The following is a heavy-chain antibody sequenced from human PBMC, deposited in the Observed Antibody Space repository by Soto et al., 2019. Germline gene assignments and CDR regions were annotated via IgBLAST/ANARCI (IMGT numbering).Heavy chain of an antibody. CDR3: AKGIDCGNARCPSDPKGV. V-gene: IGHV3-23*01. D-gene: IGHD2-21*01. Sequence: EVQLLESGGGLVQPGGSLRLSCAASGFSFSTFGMSWVRQAPGKGLEWVSAISDNGVVTKYADSVKGRFTISRDNSKSTLYLQMNSLRAEDTAVYYCAKGIDCGNARCPSDPKGVWGKGTTVTVSS. J-gene: IGHJ6*04. CDR1: GFSFSTFG. CDR2: ISDNGVVT.